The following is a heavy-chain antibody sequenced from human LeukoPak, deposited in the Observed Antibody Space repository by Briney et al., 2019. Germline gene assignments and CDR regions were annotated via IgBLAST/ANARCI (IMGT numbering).Heavy chain of an antibody. CDR3: AKPYYYDSKLGYYFDC. CDR2: ISHDGSNK. V-gene: IGHV3-30*18. CDR1: GFTFRSYG. J-gene: IGHJ4*02. D-gene: IGHD3-22*01. Sequence: GGSLRLSCAASGFTFRSYGMHWVRQAPGKGLEWVAVISHDGSNKYYADSVKGRFTISRDNSKNTLYLQMNSLRAEDTAVYYCAKPYYYDSKLGYYFDCWGQGTLVTVSS.